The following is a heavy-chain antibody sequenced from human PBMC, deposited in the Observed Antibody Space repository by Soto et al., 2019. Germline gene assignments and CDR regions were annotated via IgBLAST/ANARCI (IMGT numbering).Heavy chain of an antibody. J-gene: IGHJ4*02. Sequence: ASVKASCKTSGYTFTGHYIHWVRQAPQQGPEWVGEIGPESGATRYTQKFRGRVTMTMDTSITTVYMELKNLSPDDTAVYYCGRGRSGQIVVLYWGRGTRVAVAS. CDR2: IGPESGAT. CDR1: GYTFTGHY. V-gene: IGHV1-2*02. D-gene: IGHD1-26*01. CDR3: GRGRSGQIVVLY.